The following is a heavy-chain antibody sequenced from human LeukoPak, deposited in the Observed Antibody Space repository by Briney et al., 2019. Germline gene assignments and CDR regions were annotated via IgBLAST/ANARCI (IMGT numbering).Heavy chain of an antibody. J-gene: IGHJ4*02. D-gene: IGHD6-13*01. Sequence: ASVKVSCKASGYTLTSYDINWVRQATGQGLEWMGWMNPNSGNTGYAQKFQGRVTMTRNTSISTAYMELSSLRSEDTAMYYWARSIETLTYSSSWYFPVDYWGQGTLVTVSS. V-gene: IGHV1-8*01. CDR2: MNPNSGNT. CDR1: GYTLTSYD. CDR3: ARSIETLTYSSSWYFPVDY.